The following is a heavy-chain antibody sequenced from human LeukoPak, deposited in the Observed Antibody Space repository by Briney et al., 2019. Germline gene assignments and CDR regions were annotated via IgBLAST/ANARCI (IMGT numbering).Heavy chain of an antibody. D-gene: IGHD3-10*01. Sequence: GGPLRLSCAASGFTFSSYNMNWVRQAPGKGLEWVSSISGSSNYIYYADSVKGRFTISRDNAKSSLYLQMNSLRGEDTAVYYCARARYGSGGYFFDFWGQGTLVTVSS. CDR1: GFTFSSYN. CDR2: ISGSSNYI. J-gene: IGHJ4*02. CDR3: ARARYGSGGYFFDF. V-gene: IGHV3-21*01.